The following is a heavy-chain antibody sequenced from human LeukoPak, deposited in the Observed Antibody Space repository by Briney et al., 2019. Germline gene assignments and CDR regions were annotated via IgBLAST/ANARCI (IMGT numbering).Heavy chain of an antibody. CDR3: ARDFPPGSGRYFYEGMDV. D-gene: IGHD2-15*01. CDR1: GGSISDYY. Sequence: WETLSLTCTVSGGSISDYYWSWIRQPAGKGLEWIGHICSSGSTYYNPSLKSRVTMSVDLSKNQFSLKLSSVTAADTAVYYCARDFPPGSGRYFYEGMDVWGQGTTVTVSS. J-gene: IGHJ6*02. V-gene: IGHV4-4*07. CDR2: ICSSGST.